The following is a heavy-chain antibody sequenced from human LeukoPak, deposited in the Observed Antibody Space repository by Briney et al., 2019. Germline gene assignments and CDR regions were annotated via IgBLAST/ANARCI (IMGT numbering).Heavy chain of an antibody. J-gene: IGHJ1*01. V-gene: IGHV3-23*01. CDR3: ATITSMRVVLIS. D-gene: IGHD3-22*01. CDR2: ISVSATNT. Sequence: GGSLRLSCAASGFTFSSFDMAWVRQAPGKGLEWVSTISVSATNTYYADSVKGRFTISRDNSKNTLYLQMNSLRADDTAVYYCATITSMRVVLISWGQGTLVTVSS. CDR1: GFTFSSFD.